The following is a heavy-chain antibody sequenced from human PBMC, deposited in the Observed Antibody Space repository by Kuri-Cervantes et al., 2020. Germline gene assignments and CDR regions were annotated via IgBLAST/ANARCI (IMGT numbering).Heavy chain of an antibody. D-gene: IGHD3-22*01. CDR1: GYTFTSYA. CDR2: INAGNGNT. CDR3: ARDYDSSGYYRP. V-gene: IGHV1-3*01. Sequence: ASVKVSCKASGYTFTSYAMHWVRQAPGQRLEWMGWINAGNGNTKYSQKFQGRVTITRDTSASTAYMELSSLRSEDTAVYYCARDYDSSGYYRPWGQGTLVTVS. J-gene: IGHJ5*02.